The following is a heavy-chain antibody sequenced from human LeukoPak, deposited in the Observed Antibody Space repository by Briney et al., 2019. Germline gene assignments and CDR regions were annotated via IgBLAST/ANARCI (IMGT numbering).Heavy chain of an antibody. CDR1: GFTVSSNY. V-gene: IGHV3-66*01. D-gene: IGHD2-21*02. CDR2: IYSGGST. J-gene: IGHJ4*02. CDR3: AREVPCGGDCYSDY. Sequence: PGGSLRLSCAASGFTVSSNYMSWVRQPPGKGLEWVSVIYSGGSTYYADSVKGRFTISRDNSKNTLYLQMNSLRAEDTAVYYCAREVPCGGDCYSDYWGQGTLVTVSS.